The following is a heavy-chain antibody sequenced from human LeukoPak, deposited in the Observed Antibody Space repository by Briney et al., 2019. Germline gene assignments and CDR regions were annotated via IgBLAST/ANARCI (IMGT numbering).Heavy chain of an antibody. CDR1: GGSISSGGYY. J-gene: IGHJ3*02. D-gene: IGHD3-10*02. Sequence: KSSQTLSLTCTVSGGSISSGGYYWSWIRQPPGKGLEWIGYIYHSGSTYYNPSLKSRVTISVDRSKNQFSLKLSSVTAADTAVYYCATRDMLSAFDIWGQGTMVTVSS. CDR3: ATRDMLSAFDI. V-gene: IGHV4-30-2*01. CDR2: IYHSGST.